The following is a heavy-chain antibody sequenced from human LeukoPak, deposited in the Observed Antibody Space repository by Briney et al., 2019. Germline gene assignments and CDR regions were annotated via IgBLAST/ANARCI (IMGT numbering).Heavy chain of an antibody. D-gene: IGHD2-2*01. CDR3: ARDYCSSTSCHGYYRSWFDP. CDR2: IIPIFGIA. J-gene: IGHJ5*02. V-gene: IGHV1-69*04. CDR1: GGTFSSYA. Sequence: SVKVSCKASGGTFSSYAISWVRQAPGQGLEWMGRIIPIFGIANYAQKFQGRVTITADKSASTAYMELSSLRSEDTAVYYCARDYCSSTSCHGYYRSWFDPWGQGTLVTVSS.